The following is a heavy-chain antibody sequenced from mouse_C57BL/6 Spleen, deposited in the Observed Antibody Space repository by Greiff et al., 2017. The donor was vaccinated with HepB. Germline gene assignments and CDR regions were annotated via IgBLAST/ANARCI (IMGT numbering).Heavy chain of an antibody. V-gene: IGHV1-78*01. Sequence: VQLQQSDAELVKPGASVKISCKASGYTFTDYTIHWMKQRPEQGLEWIGYIYPRDGSTKYNEKFKGKTTLTVDKSSSTAYMQLNSLTSEDSAFYFCARSGYGSSYYFDYWGQGTTLTVSS. D-gene: IGHD1-1*01. J-gene: IGHJ2*01. CDR1: GYTFTDYT. CDR3: ARSGYGSSYYFDY. CDR2: IYPRDGST.